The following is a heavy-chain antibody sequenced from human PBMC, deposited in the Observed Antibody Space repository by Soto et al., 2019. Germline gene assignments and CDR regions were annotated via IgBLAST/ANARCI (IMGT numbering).Heavy chain of an antibody. V-gene: IGHV3-33*01. CDR1: GFTFSSYG. CDR2: IWYDGSNK. CDR3: AREGITMVRGVDY. Sequence: QVQLVESGGGVVQPGRSLRLSCAASGFTFSSYGMHWVRQAPGKGLEWVAVIWYDGSNKYYADSVKGRFTISRDNSKNTLYLQMNSLRAEDTAVYYCAREGITMVRGVDYWGQGTLVTVSS. D-gene: IGHD3-10*01. J-gene: IGHJ4*02.